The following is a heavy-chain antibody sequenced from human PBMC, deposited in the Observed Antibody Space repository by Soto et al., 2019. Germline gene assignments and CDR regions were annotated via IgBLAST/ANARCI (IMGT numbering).Heavy chain of an antibody. CDR2: ISCDGSIQ. D-gene: IGHD3-10*01. J-gene: IGHJ5*02. V-gene: IGHV3-30*18. Sequence: QVQLVESGGGVVQPGTSLRLSCAASGFTFGTYGIYWVRQAPGKGLEWVAGISCDGSIQYYADSVKGRFTVSRDNSKNTVDLQMISVRTEDTAVYYCAKDRRGSGSYLFDPWGQGTLVTVTS. CDR3: AKDRRGSGSYLFDP. CDR1: GFTFGTYG.